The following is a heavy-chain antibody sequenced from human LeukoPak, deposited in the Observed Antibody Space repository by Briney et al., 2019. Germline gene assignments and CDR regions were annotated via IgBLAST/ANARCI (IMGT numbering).Heavy chain of an antibody. CDR1: GFTFSSYA. V-gene: IGHV3-23*01. CDR3: AKDDYCSSTSCYGRHAFDI. Sequence: GGSLRLSCAASGFTFSSYAMSWVRQAPGKGLEWVSAISGSGGSTYYADSVKGRFTISRDNSKNTLYLQMNSLRAEDTAVYYCAKDDYCSSTSCYGRHAFDIWGQGTMVTVSS. D-gene: IGHD2-2*01. CDR2: ISGSGGST. J-gene: IGHJ3*02.